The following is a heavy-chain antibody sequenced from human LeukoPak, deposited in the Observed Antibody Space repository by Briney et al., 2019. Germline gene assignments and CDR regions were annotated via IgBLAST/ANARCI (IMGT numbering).Heavy chain of an antibody. J-gene: IGHJ3*01. V-gene: IGHV1-69*04. CDR2: IIPILGIA. Sequence: SVKVSCKASGGTFSSYAISWVRQAPGQGLEWMGRIIPILGIANYAQKFQGRVTITADKSTSTAYMELSSLRSEDTAVYYCARVKGVYAFDFWGQGTMVTVSS. CDR3: ARVKGVYAFDF. D-gene: IGHD2-8*01. CDR1: GGTFSSYA.